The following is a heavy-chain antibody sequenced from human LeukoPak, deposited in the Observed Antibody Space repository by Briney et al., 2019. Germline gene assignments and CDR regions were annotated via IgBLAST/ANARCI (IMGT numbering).Heavy chain of an antibody. D-gene: IGHD2-2*01. V-gene: IGHV3-23*01. CDR1: GFPFSNFA. CDR2: ITGSGGST. CDR3: AKESLRVVPSATFDY. J-gene: IGHJ4*02. Sequence: PGGSLRLSCAASGFPFSNFAMSWVRQAPGKGLEWVSTITGSGGSTYFSESVKGRFSISRDSSKNTLYLQMHSLRAEDTAVYYCAKESLRVVPSATFDYWGQGTLVTVSS.